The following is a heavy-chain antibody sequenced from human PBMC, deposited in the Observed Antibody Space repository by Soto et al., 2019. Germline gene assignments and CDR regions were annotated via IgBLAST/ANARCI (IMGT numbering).Heavy chain of an antibody. CDR3: VRPRYDGSGTQCDY. Sequence: EVQLVESGGGLVQPGGSLRLSCEASGFTLSGYWMHWVRQVPGKGLVWVSRISPDGSDTTHADSVKGRFTVSRDNAKNKLYLQLNSLRPEDTAVYYCVRPRYDGSGTQCDYWGQGTLVTVSS. V-gene: IGHV3-74*01. J-gene: IGHJ4*02. CDR1: GFTLSGYW. CDR2: ISPDGSDT. D-gene: IGHD3-22*01.